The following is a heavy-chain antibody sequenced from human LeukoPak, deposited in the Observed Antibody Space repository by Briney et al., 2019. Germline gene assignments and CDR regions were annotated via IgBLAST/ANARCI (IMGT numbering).Heavy chain of an antibody. V-gene: IGHV3-30*02. J-gene: IGHJ3*02. CDR1: GSTFSTDA. CDR2: IRYDGSNK. Sequence: PGGSLRLSCAASGSTFSTDAMHWVRQAPGKGLEWVAFIRYDGSNKYYADSVKGRFTISRDNSKNTLYLQMNSLRAEDTAVYYCAKDSYMVRGVIGAFDIWGQGTMVTVSS. D-gene: IGHD3-10*01. CDR3: AKDSYMVRGVIGAFDI.